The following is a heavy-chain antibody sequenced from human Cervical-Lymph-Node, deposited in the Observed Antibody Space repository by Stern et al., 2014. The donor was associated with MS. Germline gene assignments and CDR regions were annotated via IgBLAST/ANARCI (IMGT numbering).Heavy chain of an antibody. J-gene: IGHJ2*01. CDR1: GGSFNNHA. CDR3: AKGRGSYWFFDL. V-gene: IGHV1-69*01. Sequence: VQLVESGGEVKQPGSSVKVSCMASGGSFNNHAVSWVRQAPGQGLEWMGGIIHIFGAPDYAQKFQGRVTITADESTSTVYMEFSSLRSEDTAMYYCAKGRGSYWFFDLWGRGTLVIVSS. CDR2: IIHIFGAP. D-gene: IGHD1-26*01.